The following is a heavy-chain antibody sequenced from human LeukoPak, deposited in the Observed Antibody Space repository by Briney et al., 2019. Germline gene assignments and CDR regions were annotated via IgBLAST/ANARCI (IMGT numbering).Heavy chain of an antibody. CDR1: GLTFSSYE. CDR2: ISSSGSTI. V-gene: IGHV3-48*03. Sequence: GGSLRLSCAASGLTFSSYEMNWVRQAPGKGLEWVSYISSSGSTIYYADSVKGRFTISRDNAKNSLYLQMNSLKAEDMAFYYCTRSSGWYNYFDYWGQGTLVTVSS. D-gene: IGHD6-19*01. CDR3: TRSSGWYNYFDY. J-gene: IGHJ4*02.